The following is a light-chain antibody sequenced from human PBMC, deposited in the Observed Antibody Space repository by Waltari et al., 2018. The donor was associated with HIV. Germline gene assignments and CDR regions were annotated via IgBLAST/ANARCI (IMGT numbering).Light chain of an antibody. V-gene: IGLV2-14*01. J-gene: IGLJ3*02. Sequence: QSALTQPASVSGSPGQSITIPCTGTSSYVGGYHYVSWYQQYPGKAPKLMIYEVSNRPSGVSNRFSGSKSVSTASLTISGLQAEDEADYYCNSYTKNNTWVFGGGTKLTVL. CDR1: SSYVGGYHY. CDR2: EVS. CDR3: NSYTKNNTWV.